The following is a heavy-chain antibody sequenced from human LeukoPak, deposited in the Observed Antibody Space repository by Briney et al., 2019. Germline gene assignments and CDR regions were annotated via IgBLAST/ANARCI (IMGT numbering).Heavy chain of an antibody. CDR1: GFTFSSYG. J-gene: IGHJ3*02. Sequence: GGSLRLSCAASGFTFSSYGMHWVRQAPGKGLEWVAFIRYDGSNKYYADSVKGRFTISRDNSKNTLYLQMNSLRAEDTAVYYCAKGGTMVRGGGAFDIWGQGTMVTVSS. V-gene: IGHV3-30*02. CDR3: AKGGTMVRGGGAFDI. CDR2: IRYDGSNK. D-gene: IGHD3-10*01.